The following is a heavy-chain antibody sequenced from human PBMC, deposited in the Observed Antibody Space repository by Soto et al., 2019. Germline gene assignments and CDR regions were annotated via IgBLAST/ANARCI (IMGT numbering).Heavy chain of an antibody. CDR1: GFSLSNAGLG. D-gene: IGHD6-13*01. CDR3: ASTYSTSWYWFDP. V-gene: IGHV2-26*04. Sequence: QVTVKESSPVLVKPTETLTLTCTVSGFSLSNAGLGVSWIRQPPGKALEWLAHIFSNDEKSYSTSLKSRLTISKDTSKSQVVLTMTNMDPVDTATYYCASTYSTSWYWFDPWGQGTLVTVSS. J-gene: IGHJ5*02. CDR2: IFSNDEK.